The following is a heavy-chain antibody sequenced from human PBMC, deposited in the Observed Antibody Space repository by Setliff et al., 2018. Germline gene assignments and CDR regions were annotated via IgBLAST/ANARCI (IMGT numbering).Heavy chain of an antibody. J-gene: IGHJ4*02. CDR1: GYTFTTYA. CDR3: ARDRRAEMYNFWSGSLEY. V-gene: IGHV7-4-1*02. D-gene: IGHD3-3*01. CDR2: INTNTGNP. Sequence: ASVKVSCKASGYTFTTYAMSWMRQAPGQGLEWMGWINTNTGNPSYAQGFTGRYVFSLDTSVSTAYLQISSLRPEDTAVYYCARDRRAEMYNFWSGSLEYWGQGTLVTVSS.